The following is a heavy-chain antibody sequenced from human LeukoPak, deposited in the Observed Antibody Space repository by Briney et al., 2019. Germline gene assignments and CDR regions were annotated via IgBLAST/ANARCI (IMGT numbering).Heavy chain of an antibody. D-gene: IGHD3-22*01. Sequence: GGSLRLSCAASGFTFGDYYMSWIRQAPGKGLEWVSYISSSGSTIYYADSVKGRFTISRDNAKNSLYLQMNSLRAEDTAVYYCASNYYDSSGSNKEAFDYWGQGTLVTVSS. J-gene: IGHJ4*02. CDR1: GFTFGDYY. V-gene: IGHV3-11*01. CDR2: ISSSGSTI. CDR3: ASNYYDSSGSNKEAFDY.